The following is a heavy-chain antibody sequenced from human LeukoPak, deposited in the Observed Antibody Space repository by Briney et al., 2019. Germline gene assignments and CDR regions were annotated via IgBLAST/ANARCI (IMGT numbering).Heavy chain of an antibody. Sequence: GGSLRLSCEASAFTFSRYWIHWVRQAPGKGLVWVSRINSDGRSTNYADSVKGRFSISRDNAENTLYLQMNSLRVEDTAVYYCVRGADTGYSSDSWGQGTLVTVSS. V-gene: IGHV3-74*01. J-gene: IGHJ4*02. CDR3: VRGADTGYSSDS. CDR1: AFTFSRYW. CDR2: INSDGRST. D-gene: IGHD3-9*01.